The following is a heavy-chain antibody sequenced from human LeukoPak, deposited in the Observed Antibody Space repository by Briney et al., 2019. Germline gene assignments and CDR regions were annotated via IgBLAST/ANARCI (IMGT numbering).Heavy chain of an antibody. Sequence: LPGGSLRLSCAASGFIFSSYAMSWVRQAPGKGLEWVSTISNTGYSIFYADSLKGRFTISRDNSKNTLYLQVNSLRADDTAVYYCAKDDPNDYKPWIYWGQGTLVIVSS. D-gene: IGHD4-11*01. CDR2: ISNTGYSI. CDR3: AKDDPNDYKPWIY. CDR1: GFIFSSYA. V-gene: IGHV3-23*01. J-gene: IGHJ4*02.